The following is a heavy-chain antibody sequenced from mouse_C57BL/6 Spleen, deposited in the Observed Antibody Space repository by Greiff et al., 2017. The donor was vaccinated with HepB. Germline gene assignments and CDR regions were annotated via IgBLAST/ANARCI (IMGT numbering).Heavy chain of an antibody. Sequence: QVQLQQSGAELVRPGASVTLSCKASGYTFTDYEMHWVKQTPVHGLEWIGAIDPETGGTAYNQKFKGKVILTADKSYSTAYMELRSLTSEDSAVYYCTRRGDYYCGSKRYFDVWGTGTTVTGSS. D-gene: IGHD1-1*01. J-gene: IGHJ1*03. CDR1: GYTFTDYE. V-gene: IGHV1-15*01. CDR2: IDPETGGT. CDR3: TRRGDYYCGSKRYFDV.